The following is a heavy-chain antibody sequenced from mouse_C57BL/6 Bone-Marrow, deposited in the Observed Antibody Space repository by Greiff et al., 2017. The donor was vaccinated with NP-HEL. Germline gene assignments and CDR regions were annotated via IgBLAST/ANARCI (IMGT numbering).Heavy chain of an antibody. V-gene: IGHV1-4*01. J-gene: IGHJ4*01. D-gene: IGHD2-1*01. CDR2: INPSSGYT. CDR1: GYTFTSYT. Sequence: QLQQSGAELARPGASVKMSCKASGYTFTSYTMHWVKQRPGQGLEWIGYINPSSGYTKYNQKFKDKATLTADKSSSTAYMQLSSLTSEDSAVYYCAAYGNYGSYAMDYWGQGTSVTVSS. CDR3: AAYGNYGSYAMDY.